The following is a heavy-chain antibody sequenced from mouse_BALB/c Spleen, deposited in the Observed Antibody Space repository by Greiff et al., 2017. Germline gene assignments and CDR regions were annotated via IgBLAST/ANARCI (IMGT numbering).Heavy chain of an antibody. D-gene: IGHD2-1*01. CDR2: INPSTGYT. J-gene: IGHJ3*01. CDR3: TRDGNSLFAY. V-gene: IGHV1-7*01. Sequence: VKLQESGAELAKPGASVKMSCKASGYTFTSYWMHWVKQRPGQGLEWIGYINPSTGYTNYNQKFKDKATLTVDKSSSTAYMQLSSPTSEDSAVYYCTRDGNSLFAYWGQGTLVTVSA. CDR1: GYTFTSYW.